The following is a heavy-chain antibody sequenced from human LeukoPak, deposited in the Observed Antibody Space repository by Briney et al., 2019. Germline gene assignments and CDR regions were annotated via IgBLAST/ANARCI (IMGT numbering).Heavy chain of an antibody. J-gene: IGHJ4*02. CDR3: SGRESSRYPWAY. Sequence: GGSLSLSCSASGFTFDNFWWNWVRLAPGRGLEWLANIRPDGSDKYYVDSVKGRFTISRDNGKNLVYLEMNSLRVEDTAVYYCSGRESSRYPWAYWGQGTLVSVSS. V-gene: IGHV3-7*01. D-gene: IGHD2-2*01. CDR1: GFTFDNFW. CDR2: IRPDGSDK.